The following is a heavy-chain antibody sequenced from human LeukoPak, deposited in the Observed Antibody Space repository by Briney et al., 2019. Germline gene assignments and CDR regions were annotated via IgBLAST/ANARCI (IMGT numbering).Heavy chain of an antibody. V-gene: IGHV5-51*01. CDR3: VRGRHGYNYDF. J-gene: IGHJ4*02. D-gene: IGHD5-24*01. CDR1: GFSFTTYW. Sequence: GESLKISCQGFGFSFTTYWIGWVRQMPGKGLGWMGLNNPGNSDTRYSPSFQGQVTISADKSISTAYLQWSSLRASDTAMFYCVRGRHGYNYDFWGQGTLVTVSS. CDR2: NNPGNSDT.